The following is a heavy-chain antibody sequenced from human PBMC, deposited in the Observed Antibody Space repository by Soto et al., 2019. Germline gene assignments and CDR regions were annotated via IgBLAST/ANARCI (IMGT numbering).Heavy chain of an antibody. CDR3: ARDLPVAGGYYYYYYGMDV. CDR1: GYTFTSYG. D-gene: IGHD6-19*01. J-gene: IGHJ6*02. V-gene: IGHV1-18*01. Sequence: ASVKVSCKASGYTFTSYGISWVRQAPGQGLEWMGWISAYNGNTNYAQKLQGRVTMTTDTSTSTAYMELRSLRSDDTAVYYCARDLPVAGGYYYYYYGMDVWGQGTTVTVSS. CDR2: ISAYNGNT.